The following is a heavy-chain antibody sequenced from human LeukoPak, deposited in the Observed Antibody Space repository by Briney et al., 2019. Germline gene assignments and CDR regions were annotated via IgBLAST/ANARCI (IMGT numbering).Heavy chain of an antibody. J-gene: IGHJ3*01. D-gene: IGHD5-24*01. CDR1: GITFSSAA. CDR3: AKDIQLST. Sequence: GGSLRLSCAASGITFSSAAMRWVRQAPGKGLEWVSLIASSGGSTYYADSVKGRFTISRDNSKNTLSLQMNSLRVEDTAIYYCAKDIQLSTWGLGTMVTVSS. V-gene: IGHV3-23*01. CDR2: IASSGGST.